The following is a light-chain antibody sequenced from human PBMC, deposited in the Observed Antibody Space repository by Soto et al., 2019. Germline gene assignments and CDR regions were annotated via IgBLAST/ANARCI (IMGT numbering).Light chain of an antibody. V-gene: IGLV2-18*01. J-gene: IGLJ2*01. CDR2: EVS. Sequence: QSALTQPPSVSGSPGQSVTISCTGISSDAGSHNRVSWYQQPPGTAPKLMIYEVSNRPSGVPDRFSGSKSGNTASLTISGLQAEDEADYYCSLYTSSSNVVFGGGTKVTVL. CDR1: SSDAGSHNR. CDR3: SLYTSSSNVV.